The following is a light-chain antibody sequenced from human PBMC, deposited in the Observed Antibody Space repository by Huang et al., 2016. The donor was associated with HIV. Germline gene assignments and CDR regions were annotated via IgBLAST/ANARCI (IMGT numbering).Light chain of an antibody. CDR3: QQYGISPWT. CDR1: QSGSSKQ. CDR2: GAS. J-gene: IGKJ1*01. Sequence: EVVLTQSPGTLSLSPGERATLSCRASQSGSSKQLAWYQQQPGQSPRLLIYGASARATGIPDRFLGSGSGTAFTLTISSLEPEDSAVYYCQQYGISPWTFGQGTKVEIK. V-gene: IGKV3-20*01.